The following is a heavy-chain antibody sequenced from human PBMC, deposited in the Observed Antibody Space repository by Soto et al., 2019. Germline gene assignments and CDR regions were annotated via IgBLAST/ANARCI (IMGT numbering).Heavy chain of an antibody. CDR3: ALTRRSSLLEVAGPGFEY. Sequence: AGGSLRLSCAASGFNFDVFGMHWVRQAPGKGLEWLSVLSYEGSEEYYADSVRGRFTISRDNSKNTLFLQMDSLRVDDTGVYYCALTRRSSLLEVAGPGFEYWGQGTLVTVSS. CDR2: LSYEGSEE. CDR1: GFNFDVFG. J-gene: IGHJ4*02. V-gene: IGHV3-30*03. D-gene: IGHD6-19*01.